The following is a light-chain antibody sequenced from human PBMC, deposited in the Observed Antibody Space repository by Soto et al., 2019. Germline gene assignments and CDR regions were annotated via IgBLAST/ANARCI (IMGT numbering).Light chain of an antibody. CDR3: SSYTSSTTHWV. Sequence: QSALTQPASVSGSPGQSITISCTGISSDVGGYNYVSWYQQHPGKAPKLMIYEVSNRPSGVSNRFSGSKSGNTASLTISGLQAEDEADYYCSSYTSSTTHWVFGGGTKPTVL. CDR2: EVS. CDR1: SSDVGGYNY. V-gene: IGLV2-14*01. J-gene: IGLJ3*02.